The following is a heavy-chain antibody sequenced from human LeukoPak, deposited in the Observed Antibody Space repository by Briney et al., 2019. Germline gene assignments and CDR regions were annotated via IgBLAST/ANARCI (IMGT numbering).Heavy chain of an antibody. Sequence: RGSLRLSGAASGFTVSSNYMSWVRQAPGKGLEWVSVIYSGGSTDYADSVKGRFTISRDTSKNTLHLQMNSLRVEDTAVYYCARSSHYDILTGYSEEDAFDIWGQGTMVTVSS. J-gene: IGHJ3*02. V-gene: IGHV3-53*01. CDR1: GFTVSSNY. CDR3: ARSSHYDILTGYSEEDAFDI. D-gene: IGHD3-9*01. CDR2: IYSGGST.